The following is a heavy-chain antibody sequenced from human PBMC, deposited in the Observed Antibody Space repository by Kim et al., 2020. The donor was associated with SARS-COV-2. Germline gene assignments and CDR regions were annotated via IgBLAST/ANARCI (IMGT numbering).Heavy chain of an antibody. D-gene: IGHD3-16*01. J-gene: IGHJ4*02. CDR3: ARDHYDYVWGSYFYPN. CDR1: GFTFDDYG. V-gene: IGHV3-20*04. CDR2: INWNGGST. Sequence: GGSLRLSCAASGFTFDDYGMSWVRQAPGKGLEWVSGINWNGGSTGYADSVKGRFTISRDNAKNSLYLQMNSLRAEDTALYYCARDHYDYVWGSYFYPNWGQGTLVTVSS.